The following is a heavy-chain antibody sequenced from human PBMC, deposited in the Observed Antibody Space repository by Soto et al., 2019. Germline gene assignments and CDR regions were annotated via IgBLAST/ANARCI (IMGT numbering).Heavy chain of an antibody. D-gene: IGHD3-3*01. Sequence: QITLNESGPTVVRPTETLTLTRRFSGFSLTTSGVGVGWIRQSPGKAPEWLALIYWDDDKRYSASLKSRLPITKDTSKNQVVLTVSDLDPTDTATYYCAHRVLRTVFGLVTTTAIYFDFWGQGTPVAVSS. CDR1: GFSLTTSGVG. V-gene: IGHV2-5*02. CDR2: IYWDDDK. J-gene: IGHJ4*02. CDR3: AHRVLRTVFGLVTTTAIYFDF.